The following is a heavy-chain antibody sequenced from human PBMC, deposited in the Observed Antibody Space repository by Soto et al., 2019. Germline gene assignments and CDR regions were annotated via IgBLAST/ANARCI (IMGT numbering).Heavy chain of an antibody. V-gene: IGHV3-23*01. D-gene: IGHD6-6*01. J-gene: IGHJ4*02. CDR1: GFTFSSYA. CDR3: AKNIAALVPSTCYFDY. Sequence: PGGSLRLSCAASGFTFSSYAMSWVRQAPGKGLEWVSAISGSGGSTYYADSVKGRFTISRDNSKNKLYLQMNSLRAEDTAVYYCAKNIAALVPSTCYFDYWGQGTLVTVSS. CDR2: ISGSGGST.